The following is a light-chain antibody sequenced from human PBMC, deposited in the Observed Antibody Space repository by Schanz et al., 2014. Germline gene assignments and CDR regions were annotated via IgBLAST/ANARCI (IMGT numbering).Light chain of an antibody. CDR1: QSVTNNF. J-gene: IGKJ5*01. CDR2: GAS. V-gene: IGKV3-20*01. Sequence: ENVLTQSPGTLSLSPGERATLSCRASQSVTNNFLAWYQQKPGQAPTLLIYGASSRATGIPDRFSGSGSGTDFTLTISRLEPEDFAVYYCQQYGSSPLTFGQGTRLEIK. CDR3: QQYGSSPLT.